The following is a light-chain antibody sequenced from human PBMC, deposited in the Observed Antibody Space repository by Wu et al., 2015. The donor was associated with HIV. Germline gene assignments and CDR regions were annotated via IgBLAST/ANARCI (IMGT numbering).Light chain of an antibody. CDR1: QSIDSW. CDR3: QQYNNYFT. Sequence: DIRMTQSPSTLSASVGDRVTITCRASQSIDSWLAWYQQQPGRAPNLLIYKASTLEGGVPSRFSGSGSGTEFTLTISNLQPEDFATYYCQQYNNYFTFGPGTKVD. J-gene: IGKJ3*01. V-gene: IGKV1-5*03. CDR2: KAS.